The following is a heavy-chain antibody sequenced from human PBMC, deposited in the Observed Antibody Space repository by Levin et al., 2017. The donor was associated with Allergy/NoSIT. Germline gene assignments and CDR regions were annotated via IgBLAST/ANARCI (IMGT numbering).Heavy chain of an antibody. CDR1: GGSIRSYY. J-gene: IGHJ3*02. CDR2: VFYSGST. CDR3: ARGVGSYKSGAFDI. Sequence: SQTLSLTCAVSGGSIRSYYWSWIRQPPGKGLEWIGYVFYSGSTNSSPSLKSRVTISVDTSKNQFSLKLSSVTAADTALYYCARGVGSYKSGAFDIWGQGTMVTVSS. D-gene: IGHD1-26*01. V-gene: IGHV4-59*08.